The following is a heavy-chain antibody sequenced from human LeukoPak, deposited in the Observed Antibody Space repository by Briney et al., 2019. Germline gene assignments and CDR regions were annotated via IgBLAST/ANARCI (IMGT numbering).Heavy chain of an antibody. J-gene: IGHJ4*02. V-gene: IGHV3-23*01. CDR1: GFTFRNYG. D-gene: IGHD3-3*01. Sequence: PGGSLRLSCAASGFTFRNYGMSWVRQAPGKGLEWAPVVSDSGSSAYYADSVKGRFTISRDNSKNTLYLQMNSLRGEDTAVYYCAPDLRGAAWSLDYWGQGTLVTVSS. CDR3: APDLRGAAWSLDY. CDR2: VSDSGSSA.